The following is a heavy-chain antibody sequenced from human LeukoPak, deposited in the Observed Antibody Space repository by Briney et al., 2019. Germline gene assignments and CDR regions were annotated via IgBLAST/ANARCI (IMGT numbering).Heavy chain of an antibody. CDR2: INHSGST. V-gene: IGHV4-34*01. CDR3: ASLEVRAHYYYYYYMDV. Sequence: PWETLSLTCAVYGGSFSGYYWSWIRQPPGKGLEWIGEINHSGSTNYNPSLKSRVTISVDTSKNQFSLKLSSVTAADTAVYYCASLEVRAHYYYYYYMDVWGKGTTVTVPS. J-gene: IGHJ6*03. D-gene: IGHD3-10*01. CDR1: GGSFSGYY.